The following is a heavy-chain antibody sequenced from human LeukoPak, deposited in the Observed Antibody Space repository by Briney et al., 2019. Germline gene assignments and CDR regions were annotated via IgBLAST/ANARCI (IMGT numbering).Heavy chain of an antibody. Sequence: SETLSLTCTVSGGSISSYYWSWIRQPPGKGLEWIGYIYYSGSTNYNPSLKSRVTISVDTSKNQSSLKLSSVTAADTAVYYCAGGLAAAGFDYWGQGTLVTVSS. CDR1: GGSISSYY. V-gene: IGHV4-59*01. J-gene: IGHJ4*02. CDR3: AGGLAAAGFDY. CDR2: IYYSGST. D-gene: IGHD6-13*01.